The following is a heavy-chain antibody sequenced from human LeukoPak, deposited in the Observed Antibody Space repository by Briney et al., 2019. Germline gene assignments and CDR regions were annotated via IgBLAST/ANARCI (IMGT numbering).Heavy chain of an antibody. CDR2: ISSSGSTI. V-gene: IGHV3-48*04. D-gene: IGHD5-24*01. J-gene: IGHJ4*02. CDR3: ARGALEMATTTSPYYFDY. CDR1: GFTFSSYS. Sequence: GGSLILSCAASGFTFSSYSMNWVRQAPGKGLEWVSYISSSGSTIYYADSVKGRFTISRDNAKNSLYLQMNSLRAEDTAVYYCARGALEMATTTSPYYFDYWGQGTLVTVSS.